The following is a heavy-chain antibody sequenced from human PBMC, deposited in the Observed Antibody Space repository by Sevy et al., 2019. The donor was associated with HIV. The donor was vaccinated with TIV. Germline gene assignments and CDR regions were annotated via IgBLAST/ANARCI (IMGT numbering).Heavy chain of an antibody. CDR2: IVPVFGLT. Sequence: SVKVSCKASADTFIRYTLDWVRQAPGQGLEWMGRIVPVFGLTNYAQKFQDKVTFTADKSTSTVYMELTGLRYDDTAVYYCASREIDRITLIQGVRSVYYTLDVWGQGTTVIVSS. J-gene: IGHJ6*02. V-gene: IGHV1-69*02. CDR3: ASREIDRITLIQGVRSVYYTLDV. D-gene: IGHD1-20*01. CDR1: ADTFIRYT.